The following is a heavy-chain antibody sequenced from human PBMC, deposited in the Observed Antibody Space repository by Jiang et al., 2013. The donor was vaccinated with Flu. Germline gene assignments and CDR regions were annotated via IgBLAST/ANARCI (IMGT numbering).Heavy chain of an antibody. Sequence: QLVESGGDLIQPGGSLRLSCAASGFSVGSSYLAWVRQAPGKGLEWVSFLYSGGTTFYAPSVRGRFTVSRDTSMNTLYLQMNDLRGDDTAMYFCARDYVCAIGVCHVGIWALDLWGRGTLVTVSS. CDR1: GFSVGSSY. J-gene: IGHJ2*01. CDR2: LYSGGTT. V-gene: IGHV3-53*01. D-gene: IGHD2-8*01. CDR3: ARDYVCAIGVCHVGIWALDL.